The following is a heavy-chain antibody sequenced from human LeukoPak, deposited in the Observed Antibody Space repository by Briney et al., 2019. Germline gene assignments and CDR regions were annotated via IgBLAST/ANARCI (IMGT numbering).Heavy chain of an antibody. CDR3: ARIDSSGYYPDY. V-gene: IGHV4-39*07. CDR1: GGSNSSSSYY. CDR2: IYYSGST. Sequence: SETLSLTCTVSGGSNSSSSYYWGWIRQPPGKGLEWIGSIYYSGSTYYNPSLKSRVTISVDTSKNQFSLKLSSVTAADTAVYYCARIDSSGYYPDYWGQGTLVTVSS. J-gene: IGHJ4*02. D-gene: IGHD3-22*01.